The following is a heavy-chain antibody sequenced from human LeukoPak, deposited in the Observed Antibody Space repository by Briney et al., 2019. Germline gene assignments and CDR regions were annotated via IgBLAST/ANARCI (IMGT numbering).Heavy chain of an antibody. V-gene: IGHV3-48*01. CDR1: GFTFSSYS. CDR3: AREGQLWVVDWYFDL. D-gene: IGHD5-18*01. Sequence: PGGSPRLSCAASGFTFSSYSMNWVRQAPGKGLEWVSYISSSSSTIYYADSVKGRFTISRDNAKNSLYLQMNSLRAEDTAVYYCAREGQLWVVDWYFDLWGRGTLVTVSS. J-gene: IGHJ2*01. CDR2: ISSSSSTI.